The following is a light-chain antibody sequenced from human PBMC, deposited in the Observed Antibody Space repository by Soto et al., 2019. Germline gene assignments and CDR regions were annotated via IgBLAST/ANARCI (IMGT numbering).Light chain of an antibody. CDR2: GAS. CDR3: QHYGSSPRT. CDR1: QSVSSSY. V-gene: IGKV3-20*01. Sequence: EIVLTQSPGTLSLSPGERATLSCRASQSVSSSYLAWYQQKPGQAPRLLIYGASSRATGIPARFSGSGSGTDFTLTISGQEPEDLAVYYCQHYGSSPRTFGQGTKLEIK. J-gene: IGKJ2*01.